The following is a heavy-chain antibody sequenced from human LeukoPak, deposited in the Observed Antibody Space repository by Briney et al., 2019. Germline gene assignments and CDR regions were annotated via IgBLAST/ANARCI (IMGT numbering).Heavy chain of an antibody. J-gene: IGHJ4*02. CDR2: IKQDGSEK. D-gene: IGHD3-22*01. V-gene: IGHV3-7*01. Sequence: GGSLRLSCAASGFTFSSYWMSWVRQAPGKGLEWVANIKQDGSEKYYVDSVKGRFTISRDNAKNSLYLQMNSLRAEDTAVYYCARESLRYYDSSGYLDYWGQGPLVTVSS. CDR1: GFTFSSYW. CDR3: ARESLRYYDSSGYLDY.